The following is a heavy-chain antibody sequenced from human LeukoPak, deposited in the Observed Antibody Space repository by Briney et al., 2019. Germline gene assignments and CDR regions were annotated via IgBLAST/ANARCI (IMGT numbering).Heavy chain of an antibody. CDR2: IYYSGST. CDR1: GGSIRSGDYY. V-gene: IGHV4-31*03. J-gene: IGHJ4*02. Sequence: SQTLSLTCTVSGGSIRSGDYYWSWIRQHPGKGLEWIGYIYYSGSTYCNPSLKSRVTISVDTSKNQFSLKLSSVTAADTAVYYCARFCGGDCYTFDYWGQGTLVTVSS. CDR3: ARFCGGDCYTFDY. D-gene: IGHD2-21*02.